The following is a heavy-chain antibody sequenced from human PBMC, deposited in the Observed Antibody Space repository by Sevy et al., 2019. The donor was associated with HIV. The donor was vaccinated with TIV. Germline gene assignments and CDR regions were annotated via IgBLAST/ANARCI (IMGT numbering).Heavy chain of an antibody. CDR1: GFTFSSYS. V-gene: IGHV3-48*02. CDR3: ARGVGPYYDFWKGGVDY. Sequence: GGSLRLSCAASGFTFSSYSMNWVRQAPGKGLEWVSYISSSSSTIYYADSVKGRFTISRDNAKNPLYLQMNSLRDEDTAVYYCARGVGPYYDFWKGGVDYWGQGTLVTVSS. CDR2: ISSSSSTI. D-gene: IGHD3-3*01. J-gene: IGHJ4*02.